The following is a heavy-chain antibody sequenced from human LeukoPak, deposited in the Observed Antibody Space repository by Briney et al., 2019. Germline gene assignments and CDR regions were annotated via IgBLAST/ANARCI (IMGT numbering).Heavy chain of an antibody. V-gene: IGHV3-74*01. Sequence: GGSLRLSCATSGFDFSNYGINWVRQPPGEGLVWVSRIYSDGSSTTYADSVKGRFTISRDNAKNTLYLQMNSLRAEDTAVYYCARDGSLPDYWGQGTLVTVSS. D-gene: IGHD5-12*01. CDR1: GFDFSNYG. CDR3: ARDGSLPDY. CDR2: IYSDGSST. J-gene: IGHJ4*02.